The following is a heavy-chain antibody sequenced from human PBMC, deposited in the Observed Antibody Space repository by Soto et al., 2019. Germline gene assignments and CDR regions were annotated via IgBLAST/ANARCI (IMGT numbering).Heavy chain of an antibody. Sequence: QVQLQQWGAGLLKPSETLSLSCAVYGGSFSGYYWSWIRQPPGKGLEWIGEINHSGRTNYKPSLKSRVTVSVDTSKKQFSLNLSSVTAADMAVYYCARGRGAENTFYYYFGMDVWGQGTTVTVSS. CDR2: INHSGRT. D-gene: IGHD3-16*01. CDR1: GGSFSGYY. V-gene: IGHV4-34*01. CDR3: ARGRGAENTFYYYFGMDV. J-gene: IGHJ6*02.